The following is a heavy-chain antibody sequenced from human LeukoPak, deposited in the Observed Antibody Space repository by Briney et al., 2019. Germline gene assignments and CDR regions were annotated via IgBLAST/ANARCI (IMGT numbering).Heavy chain of an antibody. CDR3: ARFTRRYSGDY. J-gene: IGHJ4*02. D-gene: IGHD1-26*01. V-gene: IGHV3-7*03. Sequence: HSGGSLRLSCAASGFNFNSYWMSWLRQAPGKGLEWVANIKDDGSEEYYVDSVKGRFTIVRDNAYNSLYLQMNSLRVEDTAIYFRARFTRRYSGDYWGQGTLVSVSS. CDR1: GFNFNSYW. CDR2: IKDDGSEE.